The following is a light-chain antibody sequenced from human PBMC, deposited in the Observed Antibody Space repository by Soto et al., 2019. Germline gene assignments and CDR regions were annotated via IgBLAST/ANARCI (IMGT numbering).Light chain of an antibody. V-gene: IGKV3-15*01. CDR2: GAS. CDR3: QQYYSWPYT. CDR1: QSVSST. J-gene: IGKJ2*01. Sequence: EIVMTQSPATLSVSPGESVTLSCRASQSVSSTVAWYQQKFGQAPRLLIYGASTGATGIPDRFSGYGSGTEFTLTISSLQSEDFAVYYCQQYYSWPYTLGQGTKLEIK.